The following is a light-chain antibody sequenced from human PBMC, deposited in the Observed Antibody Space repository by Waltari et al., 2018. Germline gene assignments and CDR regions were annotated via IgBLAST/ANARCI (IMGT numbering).Light chain of an antibody. CDR2: RIY. J-gene: IGLJ3*02. CDR1: RSNIGKNY. Sequence: QSVLTQPPSASGTPGQRVTISCSGGRSNIGKNYVFWYQQFPGTAPKLLIYRIYQRPSGVPYRFSGSKSGTSASLAISGLRSEDEADYYCAAWDDSLSLWVFGGGTKLTVL. V-gene: IGLV1-47*01. CDR3: AAWDDSLSLWV.